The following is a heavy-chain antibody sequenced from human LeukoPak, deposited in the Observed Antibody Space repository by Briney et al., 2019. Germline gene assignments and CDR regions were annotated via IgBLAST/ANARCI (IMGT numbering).Heavy chain of an antibody. CDR2: IYYSGST. CDR1: GGSIRSSSYY. Sequence: SETLSLTCTVSGGSIRSSSYYWGWIRQPPGKGLEWIGSIYYSGSTNYNPSLKSRVTISVDTSKNQFSLKLSSVTAADTAVYYCARIGYSSGWYYFDYWGQGALVTVSS. J-gene: IGHJ4*02. D-gene: IGHD6-19*01. V-gene: IGHV4-39*07. CDR3: ARIGYSSGWYYFDY.